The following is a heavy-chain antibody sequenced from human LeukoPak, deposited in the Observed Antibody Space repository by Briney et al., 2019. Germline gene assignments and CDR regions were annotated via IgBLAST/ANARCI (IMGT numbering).Heavy chain of an antibody. V-gene: IGHV3-21*01. CDR1: GFPLSGYS. D-gene: IGHD2-2*01. Sequence: KSGRSLRLSCAASGFPLSGYSMNWVRQAPGKGLEWVSSISSTTNYMYYADSVKGRFTISRDNAKNLLHLQMNSLRAEDTAVYYCARVGYCSSSTCRNFFDYWGQGTLVTVSS. CDR3: ARVGYCSSSTCRNFFDY. J-gene: IGHJ4*02. CDR2: ISSTTNYM.